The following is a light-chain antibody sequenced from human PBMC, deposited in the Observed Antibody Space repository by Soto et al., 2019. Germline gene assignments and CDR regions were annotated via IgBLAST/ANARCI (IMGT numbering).Light chain of an antibody. Sequence: DIQLTQSPSSVSASVGDTVTITCRASQDSSTWLAWYQQKPGKAPKLLVYVASTLQSGVPSRFSGSGSGTEFNLTINSLQHEDFATYYCQKANSSPYTFGQGTVLDIK. CDR3: QKANSSPYT. V-gene: IGKV1D-12*01. J-gene: IGKJ2*01. CDR1: QDSSTW. CDR2: VAS.